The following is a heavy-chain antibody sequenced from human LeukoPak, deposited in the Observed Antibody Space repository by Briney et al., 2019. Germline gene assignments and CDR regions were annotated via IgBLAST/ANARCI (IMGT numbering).Heavy chain of an antibody. CDR3: ARVSVGSCSGGSCYGNLFDP. Sequence: SETLSLTCTVSGYSISSGYYWGWIRQPPGKGLEWIGSIYHSGSTYYNPSLKSRVTISVDTSKNQFSLKLSSVTAADTAVYYCARVSVGSCSGGSCYGNLFDPWGQGTLVTVSS. J-gene: IGHJ5*02. CDR1: GYSISSGYY. V-gene: IGHV4-38-2*02. D-gene: IGHD2-15*01. CDR2: IYHSGST.